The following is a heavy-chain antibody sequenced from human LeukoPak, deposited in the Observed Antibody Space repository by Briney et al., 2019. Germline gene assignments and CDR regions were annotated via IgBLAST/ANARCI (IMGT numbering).Heavy chain of an antibody. CDR2: IYYSGST. J-gene: IGHJ6*03. Sequence: SETLSLTCTVSGGSISSYHWSWIRQPPGKGLEWIGNIYYSGSTYYSPSLKSRVTLSVDTSKNQFSLKLSSVTAADTAVYYCARLAYSSDWSGYYYMDVWGIGATVTISS. CDR3: ARLAYSSDWSGYYYMDV. V-gene: IGHV4-59*08. CDR1: GGSISSYH. D-gene: IGHD6-19*01.